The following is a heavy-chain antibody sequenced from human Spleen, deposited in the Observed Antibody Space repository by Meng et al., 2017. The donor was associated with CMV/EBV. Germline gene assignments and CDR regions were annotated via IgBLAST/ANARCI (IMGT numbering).Heavy chain of an antibody. CDR3: ARVYCDTISCYSQVSWFDP. J-gene: IGHJ5*02. V-gene: IGHV1-2*02. CDR2: INPNSGGT. D-gene: IGHD2-2*02. Sequence: ALVKVSCKASGYTFTGYYMHWVRQAPGQGLEWMGWINPNSGGTNYAQKFQGRVTMTRDTSISTAYMELSRLRSDDTAVYYCARVYCDTISCYSQVSWFDPWGQGTLVTVSS. CDR1: GYTFTGYY.